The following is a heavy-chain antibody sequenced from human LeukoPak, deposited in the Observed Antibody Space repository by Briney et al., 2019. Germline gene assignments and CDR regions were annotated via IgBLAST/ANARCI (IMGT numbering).Heavy chain of an antibody. V-gene: IGHV4-30-4*01. D-gene: IGHD3-22*01. J-gene: IGHJ4*02. Sequence: TLSLTCPVSGGSISSGDYYWSWIRQPPGKGLEWIGYIYYSGSTYYNPSLKSRVTISVDTSKNQFSLKLSSVTAADTAVYYCARGDSSGYYWVYWGQGTLVTVSS. CDR1: GGSISSGDYY. CDR2: IYYSGST. CDR3: ARGDSSGYYWVY.